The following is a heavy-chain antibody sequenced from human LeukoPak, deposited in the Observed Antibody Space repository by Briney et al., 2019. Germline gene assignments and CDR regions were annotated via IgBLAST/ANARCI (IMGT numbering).Heavy chain of an antibody. J-gene: IGHJ4*02. Sequence: ASVKVSCKASGYTFTSYDINWVRQATGQGLEWMGWISAYNGNTNYAQKLQGRVTMTTDTSTSTAYMELRSLRSDDTAVYYCARLSVYGDYFDYWGQGTLVTVSS. V-gene: IGHV1-18*01. CDR1: GYTFTSYD. CDR2: ISAYNGNT. D-gene: IGHD4-17*01. CDR3: ARLSVYGDYFDY.